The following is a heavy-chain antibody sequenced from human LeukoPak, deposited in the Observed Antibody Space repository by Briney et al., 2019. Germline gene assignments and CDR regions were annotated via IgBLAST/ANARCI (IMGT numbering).Heavy chain of an antibody. V-gene: IGHV5-51*01. D-gene: IGHD2-2*01. CDR2: IYPGDSDT. Sequence: GESLKISCKGSGYSVTNYWIGWVRQMPGKGLEWMGIIYPGDSDTRYSPSFEGQVTISADKSISTAYLQWSSLKASDTAMYFCARVGSSSPIDYWGQGTLVTVSS. CDR3: ARVGSSSPIDY. J-gene: IGHJ4*02. CDR1: GYSVTNYW.